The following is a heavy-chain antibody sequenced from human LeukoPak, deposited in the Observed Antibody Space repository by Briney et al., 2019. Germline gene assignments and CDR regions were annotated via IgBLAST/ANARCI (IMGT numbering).Heavy chain of an antibody. CDR2: IYYSGST. Sequence: SETLSLTCTVSGGSITSSSYYWGWLRQPPGKGLEWIGSIYYSGSTYYKPSLKSRVTISVDTSKNQFSLKLSSVTAANTAVYYCARGHDSIKTFGEVIKSRTRWFDPWGQGTLVTVSS. CDR1: GGSITSSSYY. V-gene: IGHV4-39*07. D-gene: IGHD3-3*01. J-gene: IGHJ5*02. CDR3: ARGHDSIKTFGEVIKSRTRWFDP.